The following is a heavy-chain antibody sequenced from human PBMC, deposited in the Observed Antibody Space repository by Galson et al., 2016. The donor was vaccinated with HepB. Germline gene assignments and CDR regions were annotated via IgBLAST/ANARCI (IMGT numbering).Heavy chain of an antibody. CDR2: IRSKAYGGTT. CDR3: TRGGVATTRRGFDY. Sequence: SLRLSCAASGFTFGDYAMSWFRQAPGKGLEWVGLIRSKAYGGTTEYAASVKGRFTISRDDSKSIAYLQMNSLKTEDTAVYYCTRGGVATTRRGFDYWGQGTLVTVSS. D-gene: IGHD5-24*01. J-gene: IGHJ4*02. V-gene: IGHV3-49*03. CDR1: GFTFGDYA.